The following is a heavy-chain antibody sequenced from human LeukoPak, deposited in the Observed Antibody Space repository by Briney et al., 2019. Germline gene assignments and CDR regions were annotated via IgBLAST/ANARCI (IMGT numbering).Heavy chain of an antibody. CDR1: GGSISSGGYY. Sequence: SQTLSLTCTVSGGSISSGGYYWSWIRQHPGKGLEWIGYVYYSGSTYYNPSLKSRVTISVDTSKNQFSLELSSVTAADTAVYYCGSGYYISPVYWGQGTLVTVSS. CDR3: GSGYYISPVY. D-gene: IGHD3-3*01. CDR2: VYYSGST. J-gene: IGHJ4*02. V-gene: IGHV4-31*03.